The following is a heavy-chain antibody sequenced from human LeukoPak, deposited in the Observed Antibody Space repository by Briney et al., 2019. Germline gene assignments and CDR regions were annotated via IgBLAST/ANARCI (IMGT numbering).Heavy chain of an antibody. CDR2: ISYDGSNK. CDR3: AKDLASYYFDY. D-gene: IGHD2-15*01. Sequence: PGGSLRLSCAASGFTFSSYGMHWVRQAPGKGLEWVAVISYDGSNKYYADSVKGRFTISRDNSKNTLYLQMNSLRAEDTAVYYCAKDLASYYFDYWGQGTLVTVSS. J-gene: IGHJ4*02. CDR1: GFTFSSYG. V-gene: IGHV3-30*18.